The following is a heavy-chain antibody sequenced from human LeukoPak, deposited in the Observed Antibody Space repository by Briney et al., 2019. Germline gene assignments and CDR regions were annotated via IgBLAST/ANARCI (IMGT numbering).Heavy chain of an antibody. J-gene: IGHJ5*02. CDR3: ARAPSSYESGNGYPNLGWLDP. Sequence: SETLSLTCKVSGYPIALDYYWVWIPQAPGRGLQWIGGFHRGRIQYNSALKTRVTISIDSSKNQFSLRMWPVTAADTAFYFCARAPSSYESGNGYPNLGWLDPWGQGALVTVSS. D-gene: IGHD5-24*01. V-gene: IGHV4-38-2*02. CDR1: GYPIALDYY. CDR2: FHRGRI.